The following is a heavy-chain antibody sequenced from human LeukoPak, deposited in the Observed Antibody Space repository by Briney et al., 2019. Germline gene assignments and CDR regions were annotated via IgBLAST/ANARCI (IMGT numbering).Heavy chain of an antibody. Sequence: GASVKVSCKASGYTFTSYDINWVRQATGQGLEWMGWMNPNSGNTGYAQKFQGRVTITRNTSISTAYMELSSLRSEDTAVYYCARVVRLRYSYGLRGYNWFDPWGQGTLVTVSS. D-gene: IGHD5-18*01. J-gene: IGHJ5*02. CDR1: GYTFTSYD. CDR3: ARVVRLRYSYGLRGYNWFDP. CDR2: MNPNSGNT. V-gene: IGHV1-8*03.